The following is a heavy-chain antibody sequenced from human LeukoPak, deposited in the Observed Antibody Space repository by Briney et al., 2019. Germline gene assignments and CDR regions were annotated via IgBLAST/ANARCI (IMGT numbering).Heavy chain of an antibody. Sequence: GGSLRLSCAASGFTVSTNYMSWVRQAPGKGLEWVAIISYDGSQKHFGDSVRGRFTVSRDDSENTLYLQMNSLRAEDTAVYYCAKSRRIAAALGYWGQGTLVTVSS. CDR1: GFTVSTNY. CDR3: AKSRRIAAALGY. V-gene: IGHV3-30*18. D-gene: IGHD6-13*01. J-gene: IGHJ4*02. CDR2: ISYDGSQK.